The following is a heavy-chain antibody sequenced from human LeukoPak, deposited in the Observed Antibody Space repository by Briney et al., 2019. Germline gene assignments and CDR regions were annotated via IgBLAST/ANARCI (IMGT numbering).Heavy chain of an antibody. CDR1: GFTFSNAW. V-gene: IGHV3-15*01. Sequence: GGSLRLSCAASGFTFSNAWMSWVRQAPGKGLEWVGRIKSRTDGGTTDYAVTVKGRFTISQDDSKNTLYLQMHSLKTEDTAVYYCTTDGAGVLRYFDWLSFDYWGQGTLVTVSS. CDR3: TTDGAGVLRYFDWLSFDY. J-gene: IGHJ4*02. CDR2: IKSRTDGGTT. D-gene: IGHD3-9*01.